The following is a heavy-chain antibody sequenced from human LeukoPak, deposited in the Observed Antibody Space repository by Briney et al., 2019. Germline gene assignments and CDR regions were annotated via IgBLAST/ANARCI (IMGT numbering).Heavy chain of an antibody. CDR2: IYYSGST. V-gene: IGHV4-59*08. D-gene: IGHD1-26*01. Sequence: SETLSLTCTVSGGSISSYYWSWIRQPPGKGLEWIGYIYYSGSTNYNPSLKSRVTISVDTSKNQFSLKLSSVTAADTAVYYCARQRWELRSFDYWGQGTLVTVSS. CDR3: ARQRWELRSFDY. J-gene: IGHJ4*02. CDR1: GGSISSYY.